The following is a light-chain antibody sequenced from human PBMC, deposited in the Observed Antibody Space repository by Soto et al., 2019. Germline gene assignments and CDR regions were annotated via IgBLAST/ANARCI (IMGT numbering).Light chain of an antibody. V-gene: IGKV1-33*01. CDR2: GAS. CDR1: QDIRKY. J-gene: IGKJ3*01. CDR3: QHYDNLPPFT. Sequence: DIQMTQSPSSLSASVGDRVTITWQASQDIRKYLNWYQQKPGRAPKLLIYGASNLETGVASRFSGSGYGTDFTFTISSLQPEDIATYYCQHYDNLPPFTFGPGTKVAI.